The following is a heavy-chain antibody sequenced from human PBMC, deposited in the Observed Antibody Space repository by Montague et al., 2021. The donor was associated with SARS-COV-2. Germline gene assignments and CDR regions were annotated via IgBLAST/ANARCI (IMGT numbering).Heavy chain of an antibody. Sequence: SETLSLTCTVSGGSISSYYWSWIRQPPGKGLEWIGYIYYTGSTKYNPSLKSRVTMSLDRPTNRFSLRLNSVTAADTAMYYCARAQNTCFVANCVNYFDFWGQGAQATVSS. J-gene: IGHJ4*02. V-gene: IGHV4-59*01. CDR3: ARAQNTCFVANCVNYFDF. CDR2: IYYTGST. D-gene: IGHD1-1*01. CDR1: GGSISSYY.